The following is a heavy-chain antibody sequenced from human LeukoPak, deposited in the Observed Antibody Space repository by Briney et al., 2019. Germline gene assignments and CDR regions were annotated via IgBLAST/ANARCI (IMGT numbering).Heavy chain of an antibody. D-gene: IGHD2-21*02. J-gene: IGHJ3*02. CDR1: GYTFTSYG. V-gene: IGHV1-18*04. CDR3: AREDGDIVVVTATRAFDI. CDR2: ISAYNGNT. Sequence: ASVKVSCKASGYTFTSYGISWVRQAPGQGREWRGWISAYNGNTNYAQKLQGRVTMTTDTSTSTAYMELRSLRSDDTAVYYCAREDGDIVVVTATRAFDIWGQGTMVTVSS.